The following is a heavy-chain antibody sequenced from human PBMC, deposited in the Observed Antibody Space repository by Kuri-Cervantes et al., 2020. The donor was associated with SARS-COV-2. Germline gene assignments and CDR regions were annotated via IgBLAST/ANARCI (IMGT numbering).Heavy chain of an antibody. CDR1: GGSISSYY. Sequence: SETLSLTCTVSGGSISSYYWSWIRQPPGKGLEWIGYIYYSGSTYYNPSLKSRVTISVDTSKNQFSLKLSSVTAADTAVYYCARGITIFGVVPYYSDYWGQGTLVTVSS. J-gene: IGHJ4*02. CDR3: ARGITIFGVVPYYSDY. CDR2: IYYSGST. D-gene: IGHD3-3*01. V-gene: IGHV4-59*06.